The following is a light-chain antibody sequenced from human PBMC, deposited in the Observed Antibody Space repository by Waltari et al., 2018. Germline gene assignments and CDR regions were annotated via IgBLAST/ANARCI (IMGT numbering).Light chain of an antibody. CDR1: INDVGGYNY. CDR2: DIN. CDR3: CSYVGSNTYWV. Sequence: QSALTQPRSVSGSPGQSVTISCTGTINDVGGYNYVSWYQQHPDKAPKPIIYDINKRPSGVPDRFSGSKSGNTASLTISGLQAEDEADYYCCSYVGSNTYWVFGGGTKLTVL. J-gene: IGLJ3*02. V-gene: IGLV2-11*01.